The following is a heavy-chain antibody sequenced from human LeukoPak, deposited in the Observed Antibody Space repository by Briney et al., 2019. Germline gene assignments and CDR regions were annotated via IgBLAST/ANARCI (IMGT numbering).Heavy chain of an antibody. D-gene: IGHD3-16*01. CDR3: AREAGGAAFDI. CDR1: GGSISSYY. Sequence: SETLSLTCTVSGGSISSYYWSWIRRPPGKGLEWIGYIYYSGSTNYNPSLKSRVTISVDTSKNQFSLKLSSVTAADTAVYYCAREAGGAAFDIWGQGTMVIVSS. CDR2: IYYSGST. J-gene: IGHJ3*02. V-gene: IGHV4-59*01.